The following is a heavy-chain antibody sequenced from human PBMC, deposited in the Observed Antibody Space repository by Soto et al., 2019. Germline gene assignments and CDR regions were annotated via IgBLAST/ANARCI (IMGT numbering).Heavy chain of an antibody. D-gene: IGHD3-22*01. J-gene: IGHJ4*02. CDR2: IIPIFGTA. V-gene: IGHV1-69*13. CDR1: GGTFSSYA. CDR3: VTLGYYYDSSGSMDY. Sequence: ASVKVSCKASGGTFSSYAISWVRQAPGQGLEWMGGIIPIFGTANYAQKFQGRVTITADESTSTAYMELSSLRSEDTAVYYCVTLGYYYDSSGSMDYWGQGTLVTVSS.